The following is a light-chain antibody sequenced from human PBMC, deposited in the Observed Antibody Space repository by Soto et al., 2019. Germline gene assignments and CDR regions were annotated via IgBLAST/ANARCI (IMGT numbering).Light chain of an antibody. CDR2: AAS. CDR3: QQSYSTPWT. V-gene: IGKV1-39*01. CDR1: QSIGTY. J-gene: IGKJ1*01. Sequence: DIQMPQSPSSLSASVGDRVTITCRARQSIGTYVNWYQQKPGKAPKLLIYAASSLQSGVPSRISGSGSGTEFNLTISSLQPEDCATYYWQQSYSTPWTVGQGTKVEV.